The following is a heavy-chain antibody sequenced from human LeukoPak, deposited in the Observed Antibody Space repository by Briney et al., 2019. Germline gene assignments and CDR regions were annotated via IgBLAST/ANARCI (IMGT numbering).Heavy chain of an antibody. Sequence: ASVKVSCKASGYTFTGYYMHWVRQAPGQGLEWMGWINPNSGGTNYAQKFQGRVTMTRDTSISTAYMELSRLRSDDTAVYYCARPYGSGSYGGPGYWGQGTLVTVSS. V-gene: IGHV1-2*02. J-gene: IGHJ4*02. CDR2: INPNSGGT. CDR3: ARPYGSGSYGGPGY. D-gene: IGHD3-10*01. CDR1: GYTFTGYY.